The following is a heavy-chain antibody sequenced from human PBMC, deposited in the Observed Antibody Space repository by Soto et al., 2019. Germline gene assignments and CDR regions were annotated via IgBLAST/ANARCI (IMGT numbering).Heavy chain of an antibody. Sequence: QVQLVQSGAEVRKPGASVKVSCQASGYTFASHDINWVRQATGQGLEWMGWMNPKSGKKGYAQKFQGRVTVTTESSTSTAYLELSSLRSEDTAVYYCARVPPNHYDFLGGYYRGPFDFWGQGTVVTVSS. J-gene: IGHJ4*02. V-gene: IGHV1-8*01. CDR2: MNPKSGKK. D-gene: IGHD3-3*01. CDR3: ARVPPNHYDFLGGYYRGPFDF. CDR1: GYTFASHD.